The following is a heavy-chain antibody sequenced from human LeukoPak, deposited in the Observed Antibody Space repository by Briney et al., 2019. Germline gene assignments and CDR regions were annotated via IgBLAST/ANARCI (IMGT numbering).Heavy chain of an antibody. CDR3: ARGARGWYLRY. V-gene: IGHV4-34*01. J-gene: IGHJ4*02. CDR1: GGSYSGYY. CDR2: INHSGST. Sequence: SETLSLTCAVYGGSYSGYYWSWIRQPPGKGLEWIGEINHSGSTNYNPSLKSRVTISVDTSKNQFSLKLSSVTAADTAVYYCARGARGWYLRYWGQGTLVTVSS. D-gene: IGHD6-19*01.